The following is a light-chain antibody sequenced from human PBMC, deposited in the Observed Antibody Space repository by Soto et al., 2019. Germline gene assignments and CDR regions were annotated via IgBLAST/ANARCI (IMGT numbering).Light chain of an antibody. CDR1: SSDVGGYNY. CDR3: SSYAGSYLFV. J-gene: IGLJ1*01. CDR2: EVS. Sequence: QSVLTQPPSASGSPGQSVTISCTGTSSDVGGYNYVSWYQQHPGKAPKLMIYEVSKRPSGVPDRFSGSKSGNTASLTVSGLQAEDEAEYYCSSYAGSYLFVFGTGTKVTVL. V-gene: IGLV2-8*01.